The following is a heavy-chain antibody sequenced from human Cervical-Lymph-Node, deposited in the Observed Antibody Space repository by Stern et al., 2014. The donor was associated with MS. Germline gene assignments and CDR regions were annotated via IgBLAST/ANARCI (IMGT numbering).Heavy chain of an antibody. CDR3: ARATSDYIWGTYRFLDS. J-gene: IGHJ4*02. D-gene: IGHD3-16*02. CDR1: GGTISNYI. Sequence: QLVQSGAEVKKPGSSVKVSCKASGGTISNYIIGWVRQAPGQGLEWMGGIIPMVGIVNYAEKFQDRVTITADESTSTAYMDLSSLRSEDTAVYYCARATSDYIWGTYRFLDSWGQGTLVIVSS. CDR2: IIPMVGIV. V-gene: IGHV1-69*01.